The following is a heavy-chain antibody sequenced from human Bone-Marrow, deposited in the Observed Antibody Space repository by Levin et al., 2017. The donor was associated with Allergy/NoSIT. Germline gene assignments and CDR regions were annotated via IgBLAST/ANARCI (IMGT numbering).Heavy chain of an antibody. J-gene: IGHJ6*02. Sequence: PSETLSLTCAVSGDSISSPNWWSWVRQTPHMGLEWIGEIHHSGSTNYNPSLKSRVSISVDKSKNQFSLRLSSATAADTAVYYCASAEWQSDGMDVWGQGTTVTVSS. V-gene: IGHV4-4*02. D-gene: IGHD1-14*01. CDR3: ASAEWQSDGMDV. CDR2: IHHSGST. CDR1: GDSISSPNW.